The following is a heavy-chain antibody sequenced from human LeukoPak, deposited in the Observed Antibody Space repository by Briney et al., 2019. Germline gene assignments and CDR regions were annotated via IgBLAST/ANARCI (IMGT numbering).Heavy chain of an antibody. CDR1: GGSFSGYY. CDR2: IYYSGST. Sequence: PSETLSLTCAVYGGSFSGYYWSWIRQPPGKGLEWIGYIYYSGSTNYNPSLKSRVTMSVDTSKNQFSLKLSSVTAADTAVYYCARRRMDGDHGGYYYYYMDVWGKGTTVTVSS. J-gene: IGHJ6*03. D-gene: IGHD4-17*01. CDR3: ARRRMDGDHGGYYYYYMDV. V-gene: IGHV4-59*12.